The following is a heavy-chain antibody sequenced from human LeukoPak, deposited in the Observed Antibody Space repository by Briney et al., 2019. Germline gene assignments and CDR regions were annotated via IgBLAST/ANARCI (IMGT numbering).Heavy chain of an antibody. CDR2: INKKGGT. CDR3: AREHKSYGDYPYYFDS. Sequence: SETLSLTCTVSSDSISSGDYYWSWIRQPAGRGLEFIGYINKKGGTFYNPPLKSRVSISIDTSKNQFSLKLTSVTAADTAVYFCAREHKSYGDYPYYFDSWGQGTLVTVSS. J-gene: IGHJ4*02. D-gene: IGHD4-17*01. V-gene: IGHV4-30-4*01. CDR1: SDSISSGDYY.